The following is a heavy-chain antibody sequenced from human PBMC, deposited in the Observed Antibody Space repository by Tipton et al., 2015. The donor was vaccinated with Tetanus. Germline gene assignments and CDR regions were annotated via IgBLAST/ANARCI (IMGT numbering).Heavy chain of an antibody. CDR2: IYSSGST. CDR1: GGSLSTFY. CDR3: ARDFRERSGAYFSYYYTMDV. D-gene: IGHD1-26*01. J-gene: IGHJ6*02. V-gene: IGHV4-4*07. Sequence: TLSLTCTVSGGSLSTFYWNWIRQPAGKGLEWIGRIYSSGSTNYNPSPKSRVTMSIDTSKNQFSLGLTSVTAADTAVYYCARDFRERSGAYFSYYYTMDVWGQGTTVSVSS.